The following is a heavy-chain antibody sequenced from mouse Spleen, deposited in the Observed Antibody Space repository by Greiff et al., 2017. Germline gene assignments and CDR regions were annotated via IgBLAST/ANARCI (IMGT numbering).Heavy chain of an antibody. CDR1: GFSLTSYG. Sequence: QVQLKQSGPGLVQPSQSLSITCTVSGFSLTSYGVHWVRQSPGKGLEWLGVIWSGGSTDYNAAFISRLSISKDNSKSQVFFKMNSLQADDTAIYYCARNRIYFDVWGAGTTVTVSS. J-gene: IGHJ1*01. CDR2: IWSGGST. CDR3: ARNRIYFDV. V-gene: IGHV2-2*01.